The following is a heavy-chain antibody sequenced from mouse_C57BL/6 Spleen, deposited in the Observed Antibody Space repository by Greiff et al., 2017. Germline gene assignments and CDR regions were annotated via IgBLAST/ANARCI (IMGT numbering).Heavy chain of an antibody. Sequence: QVQLQQPGAELVKPGASVKLSCKASGYTFTSYWMHWVKQRPGQGLEWIGMIHPNSGSTNYNEKFKSKATLTVDKSSSTAYMQLSSLTSEDSAVYYCADYGYNSGFAYWGQGTLVTVSA. CDR1: GYTFTSYW. CDR3: ADYGYNSGFAY. V-gene: IGHV1-64*01. D-gene: IGHD2-2*01. J-gene: IGHJ3*01. CDR2: IHPNSGST.